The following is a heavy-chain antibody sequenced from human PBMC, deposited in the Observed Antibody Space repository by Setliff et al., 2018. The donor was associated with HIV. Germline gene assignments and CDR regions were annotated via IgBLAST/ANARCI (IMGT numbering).Heavy chain of an antibody. CDR2: ISSNIIYI. V-gene: IGHV3-21*03. J-gene: IGHJ4*02. D-gene: IGHD4-17*01. CDR1: GFPFHNAW. CDR3: TPTDYGGSDY. Sequence: PGGSLRLSCAASGFPFHNAWMSWVRQAPGKGLEWISSISSNIIYIYYADSVRGRFTISRDDSKSIAYLQMNSLKNEDTAVYYCTPTDYGGSDYWGQGTLVTVSS.